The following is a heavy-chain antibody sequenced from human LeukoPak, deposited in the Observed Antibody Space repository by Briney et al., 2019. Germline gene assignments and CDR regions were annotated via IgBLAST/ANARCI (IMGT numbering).Heavy chain of an antibody. CDR2: ISSSSSTR. J-gene: IGHJ4*02. CDR1: GFTFSSYS. V-gene: IGHV3-48*01. CDR3: ARGSSSSNFDC. D-gene: IGHD6-6*01. Sequence: GGSLRLSCAASGFTFSSYSMNWVRHAPGKGLEWVSYISSSSSTRYYADSVNGRFTISRDNAKNSLYLQMNSLRAEDTAAYYCARGSSSSNFDCWGQGTLVTVSS.